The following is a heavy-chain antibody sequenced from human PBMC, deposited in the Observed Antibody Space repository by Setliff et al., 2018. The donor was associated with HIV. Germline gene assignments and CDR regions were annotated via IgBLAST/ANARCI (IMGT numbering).Heavy chain of an antibody. CDR1: GGSFSDYY. D-gene: IGHD6-13*01. CDR3: ARESPSSSWFYFDF. CDR2: INHRGST. J-gene: IGHJ4*02. V-gene: IGHV4-34*01. Sequence: SETLSLTCAVYGGSFSDYYWTWIRQSPGKGLEWIGEINHRGSTNYNPSLKSRVTVSVEPSKNQFSLKLGSVTAAATAVYYCARESPSSSWFYFDFWGQGTLVTVSS.